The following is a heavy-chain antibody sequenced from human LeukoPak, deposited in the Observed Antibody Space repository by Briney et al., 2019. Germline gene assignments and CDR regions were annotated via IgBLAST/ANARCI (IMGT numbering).Heavy chain of an antibody. J-gene: IGHJ3*02. Sequence: AGESLKISCKGSGYSFTSNWIGWVRQMPGKGLEWMGIIYPGDSDTKYSPSFQGQVTISADKSISTAYLQWSSLKASDTAMYYCARHSDYYDSRGGAFDIWGQGTMVTVSS. D-gene: IGHD3-22*01. V-gene: IGHV5-51*01. CDR2: IYPGDSDT. CDR1: GYSFTSNW. CDR3: ARHSDYYDSRGGAFDI.